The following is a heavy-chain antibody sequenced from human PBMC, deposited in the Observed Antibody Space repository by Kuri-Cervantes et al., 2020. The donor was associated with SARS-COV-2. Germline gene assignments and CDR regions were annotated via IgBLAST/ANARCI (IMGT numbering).Heavy chain of an antibody. CDR3: ARPQGYCSGGSCPDAFDI. J-gene: IGHJ3*02. CDR1: GLTFSSYA. V-gene: IGHV3-30-3*01. Sequence: LSLTCAASGLTFSSYAMHWVRQAPGKGLEWVAVISYDGSNKYYADSVKGRFTISRDNSKNTLYLQMNSLRAEDTAVYYCARPQGYCSGGSCPDAFDIWGQGTMVTVSS. CDR2: ISYDGSNK. D-gene: IGHD2-15*01.